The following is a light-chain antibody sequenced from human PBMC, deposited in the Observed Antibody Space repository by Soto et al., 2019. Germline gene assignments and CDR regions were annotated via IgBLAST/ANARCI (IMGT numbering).Light chain of an antibody. V-gene: IGLV2-23*02. Sequence: QSALTQPASVSGSPGQSITISCTGTSSDVGSYNLVSWYQQHPGKAPKLMIYEVSKRPSGVSNRFSGSKSGNTASLTISGLQAEDEADYYCCSYAGSDNYVFGTGTKVTGL. CDR3: CSYAGSDNYV. CDR1: SSDVGSYNL. CDR2: EVS. J-gene: IGLJ1*01.